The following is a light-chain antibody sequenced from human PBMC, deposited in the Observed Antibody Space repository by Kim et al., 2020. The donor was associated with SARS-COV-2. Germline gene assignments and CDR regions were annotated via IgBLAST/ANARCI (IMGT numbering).Light chain of an antibody. J-gene: IGKJ2*01. CDR3: QQFNNWPYT. V-gene: IGKV3-15*01. CDR1: QSVSSK. CDR2: GAS. Sequence: VSPGEIATLSCRASQSVSSKLAWYQQKPGQAPRLFIYGASTRATGIPARFSGSGSGTEFTLTINSLQSEDFAVYYCQQFNNWPYTFGQGTKLEI.